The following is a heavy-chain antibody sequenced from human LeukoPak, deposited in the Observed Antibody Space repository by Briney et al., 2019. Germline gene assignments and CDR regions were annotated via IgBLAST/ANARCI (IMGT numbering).Heavy chain of an antibody. CDR1: GFTFSDYY. V-gene: IGHV3-11*01. CDR2: ISSSGSTI. D-gene: IGHD3-10*01. CDR3: ASGPPMVRGAMADY. Sequence: PGGSLRLSCAASGFTFSDYYMSWTRQAPGKGLEWVSYISSSGSTIYYADSVKGRFTISRDNAKNSLYLQMNSLRAEDTAVYYCASGPPMVRGAMADYWGQGTLVTVSS. J-gene: IGHJ4*02.